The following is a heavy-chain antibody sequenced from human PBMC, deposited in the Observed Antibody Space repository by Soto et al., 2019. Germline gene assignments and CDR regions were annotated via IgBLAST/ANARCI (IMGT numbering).Heavy chain of an antibody. Sequence: SETLSLTCTVSGGSISSYYWSWIRQPPGKGLEWIGYIYYSGSTNYNPSLKSRVTISVDTSKNQFSLKLSSVTAADTAVYYCASSYCSGGSSDPSAFDYWGQGTLVTVSS. CDR1: GGSISSYY. V-gene: IGHV4-59*01. J-gene: IGHJ4*02. CDR3: ASSYCSGGSSDPSAFDY. CDR2: IYYSGST. D-gene: IGHD2-15*01.